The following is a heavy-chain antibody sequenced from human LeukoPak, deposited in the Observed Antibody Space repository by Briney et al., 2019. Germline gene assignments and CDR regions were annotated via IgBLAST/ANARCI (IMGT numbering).Heavy chain of an antibody. D-gene: IGHD5-18*01. CDR2: ISSSGSTI. CDR3: ARQDTAMVPPDY. Sequence: GGSLRLSCAASGFIFSSYEMNWVRQAPGKGLEWVSYISSSGSTIYYADSVKGRFTISRDNAKNSLYLQMNSLRAEDTAVYYCARQDTAMVPPDYWGQGTLVTVSS. CDR1: GFIFSSYE. J-gene: IGHJ4*02. V-gene: IGHV3-48*03.